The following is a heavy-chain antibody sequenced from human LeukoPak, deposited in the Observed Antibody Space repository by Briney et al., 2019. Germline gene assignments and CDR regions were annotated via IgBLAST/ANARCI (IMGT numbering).Heavy chain of an antibody. CDR2: IKEDGSEK. V-gene: IGHV3-7*01. Sequence: GGSLRLSCAASGFTFSTFWMSWVRQAPGKGQEWVANIKEDGSEKYYVDSVKGPFTISRDNAKNSLYLQMNSLRAEDTAVYYCARGRGYPIWFFDYWGQGTLVTVSS. CDR1: GFTFSTFW. J-gene: IGHJ4*02. D-gene: IGHD3-3*01. CDR3: ARGRGYPIWFFDY.